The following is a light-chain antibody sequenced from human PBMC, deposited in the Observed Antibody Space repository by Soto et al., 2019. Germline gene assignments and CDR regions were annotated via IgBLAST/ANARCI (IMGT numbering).Light chain of an antibody. J-gene: IGLJ2*01. CDR3: NSYTSSSTLVV. CDR2: DVS. CDR1: SSDVGGYNY. Sequence: QSALTQPASVSGSPGQSIIISCTGTSSDVGGYNYVSWYQHHPGKAPKLMIYDVSNRPSGVSNRFSGSKSGNTASLTISGLQAEYEADYYCNSYTSSSTLVVFGGGTQLTVL. V-gene: IGLV2-14*03.